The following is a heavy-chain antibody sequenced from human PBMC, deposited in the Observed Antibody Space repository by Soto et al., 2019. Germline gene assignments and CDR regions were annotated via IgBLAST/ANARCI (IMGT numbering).Heavy chain of an antibody. D-gene: IGHD5-12*01. V-gene: IGHV3-21*01. J-gene: IGHJ4*02. CDR2: ISSSSTYT. CDR1: GFIFSSFS. CDR3: ARGPYSGYEYSDY. Sequence: EVQLVESGGGLVKPGGSLRLSCAASGFIFSSFSMNWVRQAPGKGLEWVSSISSSSTYTYYADSVKGRFTISRDNAKNSLYLQMNSLRDEDTAVYYCARGPYSGYEYSDYWGQGTLVTVSS.